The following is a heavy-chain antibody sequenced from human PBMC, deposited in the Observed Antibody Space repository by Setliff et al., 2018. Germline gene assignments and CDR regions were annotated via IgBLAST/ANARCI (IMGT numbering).Heavy chain of an antibody. CDR2: IYFGGNT. CDR3: ARDASASDGRNAFDI. V-gene: IGHV4-39*07. Sequence: SETLSLTCTVPGGSISDNGYFWGWVRQPPGKGLEWIGNIYFGGNTYFNPSFKSRVTMSIDTSNSQFSLKLSSVTAADTAIYYCARDASASDGRNAFDIWGQGAMVT. J-gene: IGHJ3*02. D-gene: IGHD1-26*01. CDR1: GGSISDNGYF.